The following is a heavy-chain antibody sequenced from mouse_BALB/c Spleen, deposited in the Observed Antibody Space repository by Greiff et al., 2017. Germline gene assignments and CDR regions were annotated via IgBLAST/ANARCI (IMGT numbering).Heavy chain of an antibody. D-gene: IGHD1-1*01. CDR2: INPSTGYT. Sequence: QVQLQQSGAELAKPGASVKMSCKASGYTFTSYWMHWVKQRPGQGLEWIGYINPSTGYTEYNQKFKDKATLTADKSSSTAYMQLSSLTSEDSAVYYCERSVITTVVKGAWFAYWGQGTLVTVSA. J-gene: IGHJ3*01. CDR3: ERSVITTVVKGAWFAY. V-gene: IGHV1-7*01. CDR1: GYTFTSYW.